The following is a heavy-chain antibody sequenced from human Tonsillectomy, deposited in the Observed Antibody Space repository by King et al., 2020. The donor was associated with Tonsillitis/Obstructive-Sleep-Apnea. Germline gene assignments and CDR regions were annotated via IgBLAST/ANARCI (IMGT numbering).Heavy chain of an antibody. V-gene: IGHV5-51*01. Sequence: VQLVESGAEVRKPGESLKISCKGSGYSFATYWIGWLRQVPGKGLEWIGIINPYDSDSRYSPSFQGQVTISADKSINTAYLQWSGLKASDTAMYYCARDIHGRAFAMWGQGTMVTVSS. J-gene: IGHJ3*02. CDR2: INPYDSDS. CDR3: ARDIHGRAFAM. CDR1: GYSFATYW. D-gene: IGHD5-12*01.